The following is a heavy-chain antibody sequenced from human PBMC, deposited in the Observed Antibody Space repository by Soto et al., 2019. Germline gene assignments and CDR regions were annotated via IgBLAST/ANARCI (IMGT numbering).Heavy chain of an antibody. CDR1: GGSISSNVYY. V-gene: IGHV4-39*01. Sequence: QLQESGPGLVKPSETLSLTCSVSGGSISSNVYYWGWIRQTPGKGLEWIGSIYHSGSSYYSSSLKSRVTMSVATSTNQFSLKLNSLTAADTAVYYCARLGIAASGAASRDVDYWGQGTLVTVSS. J-gene: IGHJ4*02. CDR3: ARLGIAASGAASRDVDY. D-gene: IGHD6-13*01. CDR2: IYHSGSS.